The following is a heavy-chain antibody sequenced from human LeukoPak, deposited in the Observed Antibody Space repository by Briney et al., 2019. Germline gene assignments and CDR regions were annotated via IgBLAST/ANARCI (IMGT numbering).Heavy chain of an antibody. CDR1: GYTFTGYY. Sequence: ASVKVSCKASGYTFTGYYMHWVRQAPGQGLEWMGWINPNSGGTNYAQKFQGWVTMTRDTSISTAYMELSRLRSDDTAVYYCARSGGILTGYYPFDYWGQGTLVTVSS. CDR2: INPNSGGT. J-gene: IGHJ4*02. V-gene: IGHV1-2*04. CDR3: ARSGGILTGYYPFDY. D-gene: IGHD3-9*01.